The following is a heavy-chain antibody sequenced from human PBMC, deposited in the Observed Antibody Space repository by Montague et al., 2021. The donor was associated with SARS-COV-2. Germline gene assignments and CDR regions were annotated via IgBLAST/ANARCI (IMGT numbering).Heavy chain of an antibody. J-gene: IGHJ5*02. V-gene: IGHV4-30-4*01. CDR1: GGSISSGDYY. CDR3: ARFPYYYDNWFDP. CDR2: IYYSGST. Sequence: SETLSLTCTVSGGSISSGDYYRSWIRQPPGKGLEWIGYIYYSGSTHYNPSLKSRVTISVDTSKNQFSLKLSSVTAADTAVYYCARFPYYYDNWFDPWGQGTLVTVSS. D-gene: IGHD3-22*01.